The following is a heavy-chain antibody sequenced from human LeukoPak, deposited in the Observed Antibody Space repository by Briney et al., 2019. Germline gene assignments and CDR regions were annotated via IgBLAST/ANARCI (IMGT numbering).Heavy chain of an antibody. Sequence: PGRSLRLSCAAPGFTFSNYAMHWVRQGPGKGLEWVAVISYDGMNQYYADSVKGRFTVSRDNAKSTLYVQMNSLRGEDTAVYNCARYGGFLDYWGQGTLVTVSS. J-gene: IGHJ4*02. CDR1: GFTFSNYA. V-gene: IGHV3-30*04. CDR3: ARYGGFLDY. CDR2: ISYDGMNQ. D-gene: IGHD3-16*01.